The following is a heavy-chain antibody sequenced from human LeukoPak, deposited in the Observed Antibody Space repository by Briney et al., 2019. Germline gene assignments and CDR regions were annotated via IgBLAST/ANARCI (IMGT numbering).Heavy chain of an antibody. V-gene: IGHV4-59*01. J-gene: IGHJ5*02. CDR2: IYYSGST. CDR3: ARGAGYCSSTSCYWGNWFDP. D-gene: IGHD2-2*01. Sequence: SETPSLTCAVYGGSFSGYYWSWIRQPPGKGLEWIGYIYYSGSTNYNPSLKSRVTISVDTSKNQFSLKLSSVTAADTAVYYCARGAGYCSSTSCYWGNWFDPWGQGTLVTVSS. CDR1: GGSFSGYY.